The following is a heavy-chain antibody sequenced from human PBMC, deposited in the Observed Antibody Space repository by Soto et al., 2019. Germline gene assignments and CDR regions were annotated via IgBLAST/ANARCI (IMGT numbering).Heavy chain of an antibody. CDR3: ARDIVVVPAAIDWFDP. J-gene: IGHJ5*02. CDR1: GFTFSSYW. V-gene: IGHV3-74*01. Sequence: EVQLVESGGGLVQPGGSMRLSCAASGFTFSSYWMHWVRQAPGKGLVWVSRINSDGSSTSYADSVKGRFTISRDNAKNTLYLQMNSLRAEDTAVYYCARDIVVVPAAIDWFDPWGQGTLVTVSS. D-gene: IGHD2-2*01. CDR2: INSDGSST.